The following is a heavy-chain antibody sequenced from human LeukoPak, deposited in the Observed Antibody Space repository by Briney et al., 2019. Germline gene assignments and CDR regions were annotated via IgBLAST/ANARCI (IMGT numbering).Heavy chain of an antibody. V-gene: IGHV1-2*02. J-gene: IGHJ4*02. CDR3: ARGRYYGSGEPPGDY. CDR2: INPNSGGT. D-gene: IGHD3-10*01. Sequence: ASVKVSCKVSGYTFTGYYMHWVRQAPGQGLEWMGWINPNSGGTNYAQKFQGRVTMTRDTSISTAYMELSRLRSDDTAVYYCARGRYYGSGEPPGDYWGQGTLVTVSS. CDR1: GYTFTGYY.